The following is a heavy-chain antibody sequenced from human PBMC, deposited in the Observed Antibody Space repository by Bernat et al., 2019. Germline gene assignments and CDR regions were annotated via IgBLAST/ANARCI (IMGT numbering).Heavy chain of an antibody. D-gene: IGHD6-13*01. J-gene: IGHJ4*02. V-gene: IGHV3-30*01. Sequence: QVQLVESGGGVVQPGRSLRLSCAASGFTFSSYAMHWVRQAPGKGLEWVAVISYDGSNKYYADSVKGRFIISRDNSKNTLYLQMNSLRAEDTAVYYCARESSSWPVGALDYWGQGTLVTVSS. CDR2: ISYDGSNK. CDR3: ARESSSWPVGALDY. CDR1: GFTFSSYA.